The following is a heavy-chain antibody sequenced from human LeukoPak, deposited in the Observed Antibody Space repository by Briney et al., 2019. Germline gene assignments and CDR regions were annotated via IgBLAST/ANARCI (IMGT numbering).Heavy chain of an antibody. V-gene: IGHV5-51*01. J-gene: IGHJ4*02. CDR2: IYPRDSDP. Sequence: GESLKISCKGSGYIFTTYWIGWVRQMPGKGLEWMGIIYPRDSDPRYSPSFQGQVTISADKSISTAYLQWSSLKASDSAMYYCVRHGLGSSWFGFDYWGQGTLVTVSS. CDR3: VRHGLGSSWFGFDY. D-gene: IGHD6-13*01. CDR1: GYIFTTYW.